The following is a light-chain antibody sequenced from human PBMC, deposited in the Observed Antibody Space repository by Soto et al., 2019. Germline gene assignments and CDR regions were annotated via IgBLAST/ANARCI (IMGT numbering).Light chain of an antibody. CDR2: EVT. V-gene: IGLV2-14*01. CDR1: SSDVGGYNY. Sequence: QSALTQPASVSGSPGRSITISCTGTSSDVGGYNYVSWYQQHPGKAPKLIIYEVTHRPSGVSSRFYGSRSGNTASLTISGLQAEDEADYYCKSRTTRNTLVFGGGTK. J-gene: IGLJ3*02. CDR3: KSRTTRNTLV.